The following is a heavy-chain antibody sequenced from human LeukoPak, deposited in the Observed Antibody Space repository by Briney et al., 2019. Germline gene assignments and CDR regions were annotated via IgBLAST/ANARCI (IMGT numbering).Heavy chain of an antibody. V-gene: IGHV5-51*01. D-gene: IGHD2-2*01. Sequence: GESLKISCKGSACSFTSYWIAWVRQMPGKGLEWMGIVYPADSDTRYSPSFQGQVTISGDKSISTAYLQWSSLKASDSAMYYCARLLGYCSTTSCSSSFDSWGQGTLVTVSS. CDR2: VYPADSDT. J-gene: IGHJ4*02. CDR3: ARLLGYCSTTSCSSSFDS. CDR1: ACSFTSYW.